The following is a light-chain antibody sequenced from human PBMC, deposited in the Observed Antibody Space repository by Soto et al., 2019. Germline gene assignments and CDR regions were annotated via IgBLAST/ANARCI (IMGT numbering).Light chain of an antibody. Sequence: QSVRTQPASVSGSPGQSITISCTGTNSDVGGYDRVSWYQHHPGKAPKLLIFEVYNRPSGISDRFSGSKSGDTASLTISGLQAEDEADYYCISYIPSTTTHWVFGGGTKVT. CDR1: NSDVGGYDR. V-gene: IGLV2-14*01. CDR2: EVY. J-gene: IGLJ3*02. CDR3: ISYIPSTTTHWV.